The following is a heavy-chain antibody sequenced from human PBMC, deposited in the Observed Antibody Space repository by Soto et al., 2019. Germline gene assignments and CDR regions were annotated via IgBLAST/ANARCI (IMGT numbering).Heavy chain of an antibody. D-gene: IGHD1-26*01. CDR1: GFIFSNYG. CDR2: ISSDGSNK. J-gene: IGHJ4*02. Sequence: QVQLVESGGGVVQPGRSLRLSCAASGFIFSNYGVHWVRQTPGKGLEWVAVISSDGSNKYYADSVKGRFTISRDNSKYTLYLQMNSLRPEDTAMYYCAKDRSGGSYYLFDYWGQGNLVTVSS. CDR3: AKDRSGGSYYLFDY. V-gene: IGHV3-30*18.